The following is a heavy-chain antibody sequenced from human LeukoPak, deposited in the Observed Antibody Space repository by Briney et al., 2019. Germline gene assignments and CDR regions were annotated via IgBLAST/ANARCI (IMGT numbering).Heavy chain of an antibody. CDR1: GFSFSSYW. CDR3: AREFVVVPAAKASWFDP. D-gene: IGHD2-2*01. V-gene: IGHV3-7*01. Sequence: PGGSLRLSCAASGFSFSSYWMSWVRQAPGKGLEWVADIRQDGSEKYSVDSVKGRFTISRDNAKNSLYLQLNSLRAEDTAVYYCAREFVVVPAAKASWFDPWGQGTLVTVSS. J-gene: IGHJ5*02. CDR2: IRQDGSEK.